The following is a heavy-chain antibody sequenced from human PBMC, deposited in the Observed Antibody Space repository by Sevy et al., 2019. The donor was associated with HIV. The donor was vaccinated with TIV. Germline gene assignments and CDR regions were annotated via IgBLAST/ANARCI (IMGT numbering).Heavy chain of an antibody. V-gene: IGHV3-74*01. D-gene: IGHD3-10*01. CDR1: GFTFSSYW. J-gene: IGHJ6*03. CDR3: ARGKTWFGELLFYYYMDV. Sequence: GGSLRLSCAASGFTFSSYWMHWVRQAPGKGLVWVSRINSDGSSTSYADSVKGRFTISRDNAKNTLYLQMNSLRAEDTAVYYRARGKTWFGELLFYYYMDVWGKGTTVTVSS. CDR2: INSDGSST.